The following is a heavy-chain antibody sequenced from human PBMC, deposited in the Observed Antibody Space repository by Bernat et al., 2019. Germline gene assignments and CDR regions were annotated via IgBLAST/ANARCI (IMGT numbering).Heavy chain of an antibody. D-gene: IGHD6-13*01. CDR1: GFTVSGNY. CDR3: ARVMQQPRYHYYYGMDV. Sequence: EVQLVESGGDLVQPGGSLRLSCAASGFTVSGNYMSWVRQAPGKGLEWVSVIHSGGITYYADSVKGRFTISRDNSKNTLYLQMNSLRAEDTAVYYCARVMQQPRYHYYYGMDVWGQGTTVTVSS. J-gene: IGHJ6*02. V-gene: IGHV3-66*01. CDR2: IHSGGIT.